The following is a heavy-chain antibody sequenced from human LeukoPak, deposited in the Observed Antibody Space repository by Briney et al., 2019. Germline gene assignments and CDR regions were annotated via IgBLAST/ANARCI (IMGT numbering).Heavy chain of an antibody. D-gene: IGHD3-3*01. CDR1: GFTFSSYA. CDR3: ANGRYYDFWSGYPKGYMDV. Sequence: PGGSLRLSCAASGFTFSSYAMSWVRQAPGKGLEWVSAISGSGGSTYYADSVKGWFTISRDNSKNTLYLQMNSLRAEDTAVYYCANGRYYDFWSGYPKGYMDVWGKGTTVTVSS. V-gene: IGHV3-23*01. J-gene: IGHJ6*03. CDR2: ISGSGGST.